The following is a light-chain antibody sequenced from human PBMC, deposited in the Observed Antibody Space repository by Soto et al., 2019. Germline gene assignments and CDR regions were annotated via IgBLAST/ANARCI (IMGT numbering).Light chain of an antibody. CDR1: SSDVGGYNY. V-gene: IGLV2-14*01. Sequence: QSVLTQPASGSGSPGQSITIFCTGTSSDVGGYNYVSWYQQHPGKAPKLMIYDVSNRPSGVSNRFSGSKSGNTASLTISGLQAEDEADYYCSSYTSSSTSVFGTGTKVTVL. J-gene: IGLJ1*01. CDR3: SSYTSSSTSV. CDR2: DVS.